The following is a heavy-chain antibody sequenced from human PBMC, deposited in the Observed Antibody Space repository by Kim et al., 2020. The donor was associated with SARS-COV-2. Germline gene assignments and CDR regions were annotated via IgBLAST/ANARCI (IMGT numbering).Heavy chain of an antibody. CDR3: AKDQAGTTPYYFDY. J-gene: IGHJ4*02. Sequence: GGSLRLSCAASGFTFSSYAMHWVRQAPGKGLEWVAVIWYDGSNKYYADSVKGRFTISRDNSKNTLYLQMNSLRAEDTAVYYCAKDQAGTTPYYFDYWGQGTLVTVSS. CDR1: GFTFSSYA. D-gene: IGHD1-7*01. V-gene: IGHV3-33*06. CDR2: IWYDGSNK.